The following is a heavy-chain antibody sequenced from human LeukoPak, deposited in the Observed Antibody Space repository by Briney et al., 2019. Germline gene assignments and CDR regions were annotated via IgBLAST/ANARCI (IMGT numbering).Heavy chain of an antibody. D-gene: IGHD6-19*01. Sequence: GASVKVSCKASGYTSTTYYMHWVRQAPGQGLEWMGMISPSGGSTSYPQKFQGRVTLTRDTSTSTVYMELSSLISEDTAVYFCARDGVAGTYYFDYWGQGTLVTVSS. J-gene: IGHJ4*02. CDR1: GYTSTTYY. CDR2: ISPSGGST. CDR3: ARDGVAGTYYFDY. V-gene: IGHV1-46*01.